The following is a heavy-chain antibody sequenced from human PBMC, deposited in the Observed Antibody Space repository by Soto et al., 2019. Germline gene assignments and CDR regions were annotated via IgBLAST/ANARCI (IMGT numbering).Heavy chain of an antibody. D-gene: IGHD3-10*01. CDR3: ARVLWFGELPHNNWFDP. Sequence: ASETLSLTCTVSGASISSYYWSWIRQPPGKGLEWIGYIYYSGSTNYNPSLKSRVSTSVDTSKNQLSLKLSSVTAADTAVYYCARVLWFGELPHNNWFDPWGQGTLVTVSS. V-gene: IGHV4-59*01. CDR2: IYYSGST. CDR1: GASISSYY. J-gene: IGHJ5*02.